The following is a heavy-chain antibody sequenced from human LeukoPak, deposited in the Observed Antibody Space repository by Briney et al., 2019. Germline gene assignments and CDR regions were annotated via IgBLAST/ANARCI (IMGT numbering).Heavy chain of an antibody. CDR2: IYYSGSS. V-gene: IGHV4-39*01. Sequence: SETLSLTCTVSAGSIRSSSSDFYYWGWIRQPPGKGLEWIGSIYYSGSSYYNASLKGRATISVDTSKNQFSLKLSSVTAADTAVYYCARLSVVVTAYIDYWGQGILVTVSS. J-gene: IGHJ4*02. CDR3: ARLSVVVTAYIDY. CDR1: AGSIRSSSSDFYY. D-gene: IGHD2-21*02.